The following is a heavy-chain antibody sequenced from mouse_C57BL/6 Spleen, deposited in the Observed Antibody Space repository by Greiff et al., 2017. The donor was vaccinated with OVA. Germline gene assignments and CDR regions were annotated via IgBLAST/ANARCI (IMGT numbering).Heavy chain of an antibody. CDR1: GYTFTSYG. J-gene: IGHJ2*01. CDR2: IYPRSGNT. CDR3: ARSMGDY. V-gene: IGHV1-81*01. D-gene: IGHD2-3*01. Sequence: QVQLQHSGAELARPGASVKLSCKASGYTFTSYGISWVKQRTGQGLEWIGEIYPRSGNTYYNEKFKGKATLTADKSSSTAYMELRSLTSEDSAVYFCARSMGDYWGQGTTLTVSS.